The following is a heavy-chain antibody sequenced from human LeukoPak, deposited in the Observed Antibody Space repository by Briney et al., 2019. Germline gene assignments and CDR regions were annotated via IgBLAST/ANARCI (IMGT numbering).Heavy chain of an antibody. CDR3: AKDWYSGSYYGSYFDY. CDR2: ISGSGGST. V-gene: IGHV3-23*01. J-gene: IGHJ4*02. CDR1: GFTFSSYA. D-gene: IGHD1-26*01. Sequence: PGGSLRLSCAASGFTFSSYAMSWVRQAPGKGLEWVSAISGSGGSTYYADSVKGRFTISRDNSKNTLYLQMNSLRAEDTAVYYCAKDWYSGSYYGSYFDYWGQGTLVTVSS.